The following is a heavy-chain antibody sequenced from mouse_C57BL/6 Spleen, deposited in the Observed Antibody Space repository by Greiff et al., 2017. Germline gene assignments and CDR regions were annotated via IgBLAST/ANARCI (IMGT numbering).Heavy chain of an antibody. D-gene: IGHD2-1*01. CDR3: ARRDGNYFYFDY. Sequence: VQLQQSGPELVKPGASVKLSCKASGYAFSSSWMNWVKQRPGKGLEWIGRIYPGDGDTNYNGKFKGKATLTADKSSSTAYMQLSSLTSEDSAVYFCARRDGNYFYFDYWGQGTTLTVSS. CDR1: GYAFSSSW. CDR2: IYPGDGDT. V-gene: IGHV1-82*01. J-gene: IGHJ2*01.